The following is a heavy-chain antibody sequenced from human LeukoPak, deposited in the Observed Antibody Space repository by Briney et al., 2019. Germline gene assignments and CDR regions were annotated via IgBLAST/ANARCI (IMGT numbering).Heavy chain of an antibody. CDR3: AKRPLAGYCSGGSCWEYFQH. D-gene: IGHD2-15*01. J-gene: IGHJ1*01. Sequence: PGRSLRLSCAASGFTFGSYGMHWVRQAPGKGLEWVAVISYDGSNKYYADSVKGRFTISRDNSKNTLYLQMNSLRAEDTAVYYCAKRPLAGYCSGGSCWEYFQHWGQGTLVTVSP. CDR1: GFTFGSYG. CDR2: ISYDGSNK. V-gene: IGHV3-30*18.